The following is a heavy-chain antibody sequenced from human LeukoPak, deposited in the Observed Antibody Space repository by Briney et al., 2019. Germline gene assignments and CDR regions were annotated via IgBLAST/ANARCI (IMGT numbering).Heavy chain of an antibody. Sequence: GGSLRLSCVASGFTFSTQGMHWVRQAPGKGLEWVALIPNDGSNEYYGDSVKGRFTISRDNCKNTVYLQMDGLRSDDTAVYFCAKAYAGGTTCFYVDYWGRGTLVSVSS. CDR2: IPNDGSNE. CDR3: AKAYAGGTTCFYVDY. D-gene: IGHD2/OR15-2a*01. J-gene: IGHJ4*02. V-gene: IGHV3-30*02. CDR1: GFTFSTQG.